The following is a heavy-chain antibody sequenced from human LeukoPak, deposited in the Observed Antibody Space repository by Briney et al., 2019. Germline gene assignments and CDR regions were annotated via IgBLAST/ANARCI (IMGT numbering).Heavy chain of an antibody. J-gene: IGHJ3*02. CDR1: GYIFTSYW. Sequence: GESLKISCKGSGYIFTSYWLGWVRQMPGKGLEWMGIIYPGDSDTRYSPSFQGQVTISADKSISTAYLQWSSLKASDAAMYYCARLGGGSGSYDAFDIWGQGTMVTVSS. CDR2: IYPGDSDT. D-gene: IGHD3-10*01. V-gene: IGHV5-51*01. CDR3: ARLGGGSGSYDAFDI.